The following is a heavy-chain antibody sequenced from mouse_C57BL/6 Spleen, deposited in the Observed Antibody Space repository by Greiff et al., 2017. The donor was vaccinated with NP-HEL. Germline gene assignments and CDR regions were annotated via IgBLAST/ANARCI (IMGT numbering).Heavy chain of an antibody. J-gene: IGHJ1*03. CDR2: FYPGSGSI. CDR3: ARPSITTVAHWYFDV. D-gene: IGHD1-1*01. V-gene: IGHV1-62-2*01. Sequence: QVQLQQSGAELVKPGASVKLSCKASGYTFTEYTIHWVKQRSGQGLEWIGWFYPGSGSIKYNEKFKYKATLTADKSSSTVYMELSRLTSEDSAVYYCARPSITTVAHWYFDVWGTGTTVTVSS. CDR1: GYTFTEYT.